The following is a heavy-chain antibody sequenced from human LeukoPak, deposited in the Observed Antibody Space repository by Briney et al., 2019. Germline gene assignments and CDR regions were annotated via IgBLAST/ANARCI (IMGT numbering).Heavy chain of an antibody. CDR1: GGSISSYY. CDR3: ARASGYSSSWYGY. CDR2: IYYSGST. J-gene: IGHJ4*02. D-gene: IGHD6-13*01. V-gene: IGHV4-59*01. Sequence: SETLSLTCTVSGGSISSYYWSWIRQPPGKGLEWIGYIYYSGSTNYNPSLKSRVTISVDTSKNQFSLKLSSVTAADTAVYYCARASGYSSSWYGYWGQGTLVTVSS.